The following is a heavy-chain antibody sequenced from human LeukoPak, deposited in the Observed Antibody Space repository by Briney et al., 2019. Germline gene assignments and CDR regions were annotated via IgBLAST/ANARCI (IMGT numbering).Heavy chain of an antibody. Sequence: SETLSLACTVSGGSIYSTTFYWGWIRQPPGKGLEWIGSMYYDGSTYHNPSLKSRVTISVDTSNNQFSLKLTSVTAADTAVYFCARRSDSGSDDGEDYFDYWGQGTLVTVAS. J-gene: IGHJ4*02. D-gene: IGHD1-26*01. V-gene: IGHV4-39*01. CDR2: MYYDGST. CDR3: ARRSDSGSDDGEDYFDY. CDR1: GGSIYSTTFY.